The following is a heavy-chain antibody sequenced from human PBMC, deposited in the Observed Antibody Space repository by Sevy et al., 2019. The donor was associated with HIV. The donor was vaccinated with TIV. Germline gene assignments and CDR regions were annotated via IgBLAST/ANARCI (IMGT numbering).Heavy chain of an antibody. D-gene: IGHD1-1*01. V-gene: IGHV3-23*01. CDR3: GREGWNKPHEY. CDR2: LSFGCGEI. J-gene: IGHJ6*01. CDR1: GFTFSKYS. Sequence: GGSLRLSCAASGFTFSKYSMSWVRQPPGKGLEWVSTLSFGCGEINYADSVKGRFTISRDNSKSSVYLQMNNLRPDDTAVYYWGREGWNKPHEYWGQGTPGHVSS.